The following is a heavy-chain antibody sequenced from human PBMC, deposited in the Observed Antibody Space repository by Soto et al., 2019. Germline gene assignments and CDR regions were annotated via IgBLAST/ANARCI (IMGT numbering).Heavy chain of an antibody. CDR3: ARSRVAAAGQDYYRYYGMDL. CDR2: ISPKSGSA. CDR1: GGTFGNYI. V-gene: IGHV1-2*02. J-gene: IGHJ6*02. Sequence: PSVKVSCKASGGTFGNYIISWVRQAPGQGLEWMGWISPKSGSANFAQKFQGRVSMTRDTSITTAYMELRRLKSDDTAVYYCARSRVAAAGQDYYRYYGMDLWGQGSTVTVSS. D-gene: IGHD6-13*01.